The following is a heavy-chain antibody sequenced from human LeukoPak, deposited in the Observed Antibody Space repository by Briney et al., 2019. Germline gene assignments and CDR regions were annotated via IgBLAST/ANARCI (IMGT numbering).Heavy chain of an antibody. CDR1: GFTFNNYA. Sequence: GGSLRLSCAASGFTFNNYAMSWVRQAPGKGPEWVSGISGSGDSTYYADSVKGRFTISSDNSKNTLYLQMNSLRADDTAVYYCVRGRPTGGWPAQSYWGQGTLVTVSS. J-gene: IGHJ4*02. V-gene: IGHV3-23*01. D-gene: IGHD3-16*01. CDR3: VRGRPTGGWPAQSY. CDR2: ISGSGDST.